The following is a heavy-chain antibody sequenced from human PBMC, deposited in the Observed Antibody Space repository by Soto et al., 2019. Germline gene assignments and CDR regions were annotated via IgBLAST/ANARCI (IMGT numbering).Heavy chain of an antibody. CDR2: IYSSGST. CDR3: ASGLSAVIVTRPFDP. CDR1: GGSISSSSYY. Sequence: PSETLSLTCTFSGGSISSSSYYWGWIRQPPGKGLECIGSIYSSGSTYYNPSLKSRVTISVDTSKNQLSLQLSSVTAADTAVYYCASGLSAVIVTRPFDPWGQGTLVTVSS. V-gene: IGHV4-39*01. J-gene: IGHJ5*02. D-gene: IGHD2-2*01.